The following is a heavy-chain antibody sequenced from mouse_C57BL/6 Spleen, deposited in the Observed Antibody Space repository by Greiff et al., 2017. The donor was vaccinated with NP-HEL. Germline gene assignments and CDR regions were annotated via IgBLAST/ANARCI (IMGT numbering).Heavy chain of an antibody. CDR3: ARWGQGAY. CDR1: GYTFTSYG. J-gene: IGHJ3*01. CDR2: IYPRSGNT. V-gene: IGHV1-81*01. D-gene: IGHD6-1*01. Sequence: VQLQQSGAELVKPGASVKLSCKASGYTFTSYGISWVKQRPGQGLEWIGMIYPRSGNTYYNEKFKGKATLTADKSSSTAYMQLRSLTSEDSAVYFCARWGQGAYWGQGTLVTVSA.